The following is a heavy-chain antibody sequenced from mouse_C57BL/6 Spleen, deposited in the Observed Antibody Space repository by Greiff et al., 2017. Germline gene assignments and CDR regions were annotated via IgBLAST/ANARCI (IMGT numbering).Heavy chain of an antibody. CDR3: ARQGIYYGNYENAMDD. CDR2: ISSGGSYT. Sequence: DVMLVESGGDLVKPGGSLKLSCAASGFTFSSYGMSWVRQTPDKRLEWVATISSGGSYTYYPDSVKGRFTISRDNAKNTLYLQMSSLKSEDTAMYYCARQGIYYGNYENAMDDWGQGTSVTVSS. J-gene: IGHJ4*01. D-gene: IGHD2-1*01. V-gene: IGHV5-6*02. CDR1: GFTFSSYG.